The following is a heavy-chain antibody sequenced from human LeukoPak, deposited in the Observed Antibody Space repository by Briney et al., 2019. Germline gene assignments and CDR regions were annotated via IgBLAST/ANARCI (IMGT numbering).Heavy chain of an antibody. CDR2: IFASGST. J-gene: IGHJ4*02. D-gene: IGHD3-10*01. V-gene: IGHV4-4*07. CDR1: GASINSDY. CDR3: VRGWAPRGEKSSFAS. Sequence: SEILSLTCTVSGASINSDYWTWVRQVAGKGLEWIGRIFASGSTNYNPYLRSRTTMSVDTSKNQFSLDLSSVTAADTGVYYCVRGWAPRGEKSSFASWGQGTLVTVSS.